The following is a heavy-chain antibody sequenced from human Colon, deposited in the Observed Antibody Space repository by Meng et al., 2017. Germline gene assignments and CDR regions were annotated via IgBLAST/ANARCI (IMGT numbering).Heavy chain of an antibody. Sequence: QVQLQESGPGLVKPSQTLSRTCTVSRGSIRSGGYYWSWIRQHPGKGLEWIGFMYNSESTYYNPSLKSRVTISVDTSENHFSLQLRSVTAADTALYYCARQVPENNWFDPWGQGTLVTVSS. CDR3: ARQVPENNWFDP. CDR2: MYNSEST. J-gene: IGHJ5*02. V-gene: IGHV4-31*03. D-gene: IGHD2-2*01. CDR1: RGSIRSGGYY.